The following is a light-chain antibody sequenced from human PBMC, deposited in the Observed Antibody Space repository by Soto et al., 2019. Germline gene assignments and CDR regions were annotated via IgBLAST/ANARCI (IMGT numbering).Light chain of an antibody. J-gene: IGKJ4*01. CDR1: QDISNY. CDR3: QQYDNLPLT. Sequence: DIQMTQSPSSLSASVGDRVTITCQASQDISNYLNLYQQKPGKAPKLLIYDASNLQPGVPSRFSGSGSGTDVTFTISNLQPEDIATYFFQQYDNLPLTFGGGTKVQFK. V-gene: IGKV1-33*01. CDR2: DAS.